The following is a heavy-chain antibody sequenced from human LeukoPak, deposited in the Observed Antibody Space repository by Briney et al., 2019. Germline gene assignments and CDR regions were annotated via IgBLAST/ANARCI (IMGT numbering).Heavy chain of an antibody. CDR1: GFTFSTYA. V-gene: IGHV3-30*04. J-gene: IGHJ6*02. D-gene: IGHD3-10*01. Sequence: PGRSLRLSCAASGFTFSTYAMHWVRQAPGKGLEWVAVISSDGSYNYYADSVKGRFTISRDISQNTLFLQMNSLRSEDTAVYSCARGVTFGGEPYGMDVWGQGTTVTVSS. CDR3: ARGVTFGGEPYGMDV. CDR2: ISSDGSYN.